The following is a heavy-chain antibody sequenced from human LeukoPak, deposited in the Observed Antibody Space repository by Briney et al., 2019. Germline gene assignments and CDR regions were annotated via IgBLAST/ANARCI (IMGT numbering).Heavy chain of an antibody. V-gene: IGHV1-8*01. D-gene: IGHD3-22*01. CDR3: ARGGYYYYGMDV. CDR1: GYSITSYD. CDR2: RNPNSGNT. Sequence: ASVRVSCKAAGYSITSYDIDRVRQATGQWLEWMGCRNPNSGNTGYAQKFQGRVTMTRNTSISTAYMELSSLRSEDTAVYYCARGGYYYYGMDVWGQGTTVTVSS. J-gene: IGHJ6*02.